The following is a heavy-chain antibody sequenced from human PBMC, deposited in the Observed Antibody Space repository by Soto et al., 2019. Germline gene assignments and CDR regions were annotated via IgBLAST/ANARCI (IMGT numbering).Heavy chain of an antibody. CDR3: SRVPSP. Sequence: QLQLQEYGSGLVKPSQTLSLTCAVSGGSISSGGYSWSWIRQPPGKGLAWIGYIYHSGSTYYNTSLKSRVTISVDRSKNQFSLKLSSVTAADTAVYYCSRVPSPWGQGTLVTVSS. CDR2: IYHSGST. V-gene: IGHV4-30-2*01. J-gene: IGHJ5*02. CDR1: GGSISSGGYS.